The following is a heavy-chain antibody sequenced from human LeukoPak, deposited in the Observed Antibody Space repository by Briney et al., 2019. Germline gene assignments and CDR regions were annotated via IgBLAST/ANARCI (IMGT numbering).Heavy chain of an antibody. D-gene: IGHD6-13*01. V-gene: IGHV4-39*07. CDR2: IYYSGST. CDR1: GGSISSSSYY. CDR3: ERDYSRPFDY. Sequence: SETLSLTCTVSGGSISSSSYYWGWLRQPPGKGLEWIGSIYYSGSTYYNPSLKSRVTISVDTSKNQFSLKLSSVTAADTAVYYCERDYSRPFDYWGQGTLVTVSS. J-gene: IGHJ4*02.